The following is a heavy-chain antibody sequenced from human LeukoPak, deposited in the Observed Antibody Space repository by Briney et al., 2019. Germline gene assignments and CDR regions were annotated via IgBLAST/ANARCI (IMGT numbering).Heavy chain of an antibody. J-gene: IGHJ4*02. V-gene: IGHV3-48*01. CDR2: ISSSSSTI. Sequence: GGSLRLSCAASGFTFSSYSMNWVRQAPGKGLEWVSYISSSSSTIYYADSVKGRFTISRDNAKNSLYLQMNRLRAEDTAVYYCARESSYYYDSSGYYLGNGFDYWGQGTLVTVSS. CDR1: GFTFSSYS. CDR3: ARESSYYYDSSGYYLGNGFDY. D-gene: IGHD3-22*01.